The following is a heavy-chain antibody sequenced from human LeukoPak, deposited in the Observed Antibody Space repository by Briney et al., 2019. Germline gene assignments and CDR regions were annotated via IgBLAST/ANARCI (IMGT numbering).Heavy chain of an antibody. Sequence: SETLALTCSIPASSVSSYYWSWIRQPPGKGPEWIGYYYYTGRTNYNPSLKSRVTISVDTSRIQFSLHLSYVTAADTAVYYCERHGAAAQDYIWFDPWGQGTMVTVSS. CDR3: ERHGAAAQDYIWFDP. CDR2: YYYTGRT. V-gene: IGHV4-59*08. J-gene: IGHJ5*02. CDR1: ASSVSSYY. D-gene: IGHD6-13*01.